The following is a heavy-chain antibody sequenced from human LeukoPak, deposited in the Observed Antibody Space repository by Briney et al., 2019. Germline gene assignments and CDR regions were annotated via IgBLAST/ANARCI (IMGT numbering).Heavy chain of an antibody. J-gene: IGHJ5*02. CDR3: AKDTAPPKAGFDP. D-gene: IGHD6-25*01. CDR1: GFTFSSYS. V-gene: IGHV3-30*02. CDR2: IRYDGSNK. Sequence: GGSLRLSCAASGFTFSSYSMHWVRQAPGKGLEWVAFIRYDGSNKYYADSVKGRFTISRDNSKNTLYLQMNSLRAEDTAVYYCAKDTAPPKAGFDPWGQGTLVTVSS.